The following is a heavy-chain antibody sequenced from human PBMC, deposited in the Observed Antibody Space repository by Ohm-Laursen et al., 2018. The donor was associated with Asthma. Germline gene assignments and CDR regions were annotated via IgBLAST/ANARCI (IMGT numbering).Heavy chain of an antibody. J-gene: IGHJ4*02. CDR3: ARDVMEWYLPAFDF. Sequence: SLRLSCAASGFTFSSYSMNWVRQASGKGLEWVAVGGSYYDGGLKCYADSVNGRFTVSRDDSKNTLYLQMNSLRPDDTAVYYCARDVMEWYLPAFDFWGQGTLVTVSS. D-gene: IGHD3-3*01. CDR1: GFTFSSYS. V-gene: IGHV3-30*03. CDR2: GGSYYDGGLK.